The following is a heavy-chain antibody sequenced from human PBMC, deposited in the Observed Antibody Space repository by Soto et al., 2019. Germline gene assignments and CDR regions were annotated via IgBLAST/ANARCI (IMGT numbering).Heavy chain of an antibody. D-gene: IGHD3-10*01. CDR2: IYWDDDK. CDR1: GFSLSTSGVG. J-gene: IGHJ5*02. Sequence: PTLVNPTQTLTLTCTFSGFSLSTSGVGVGWIRQPPGRALEWLALIYWDDDKRYSPSLKSRLTITKDTSKNQVVLTMTNMDPVDTATYYCAHRVYGSGTQGRWFDPWGQGTLVTVSS. CDR3: AHRVYGSGTQGRWFDP. V-gene: IGHV2-5*02.